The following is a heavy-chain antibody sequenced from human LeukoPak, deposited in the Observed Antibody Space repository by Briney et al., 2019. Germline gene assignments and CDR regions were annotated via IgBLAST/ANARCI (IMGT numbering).Heavy chain of an antibody. CDR2: IYYSGST. CDR3: AATPRYDILTGYYGGGGYFDY. CDR1: GGSFSNYY. J-gene: IGHJ4*02. Sequence: PSETLSLTCAVYGGSFSNYYWSWIRQHPGKGLEWIGYIYYSGSTYYNPSLKSRVTISVDTSKNQFSLKLSSVTAADTAVYYCAATPRYDILTGYYGGGGYFDYWGQGTLVTVSS. D-gene: IGHD3-9*01. V-gene: IGHV4-59*06.